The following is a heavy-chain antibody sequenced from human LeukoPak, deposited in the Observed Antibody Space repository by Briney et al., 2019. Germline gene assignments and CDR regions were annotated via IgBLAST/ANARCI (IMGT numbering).Heavy chain of an antibody. Sequence: ASVTVSCQFSGYTLTELFMHWVRQAPGKGLEGMGGFYPEDGETIYAQKLQGRVTMTEDTSTDTAYMELSSLRSEDTAVYYCATGRFLEWLFFDYWGQGTLVTVSS. CDR2: FYPEDGET. CDR1: GYTLTELF. D-gene: IGHD3-3*01. CDR3: ATGRFLEWLFFDY. V-gene: IGHV1-24*01. J-gene: IGHJ4*02.